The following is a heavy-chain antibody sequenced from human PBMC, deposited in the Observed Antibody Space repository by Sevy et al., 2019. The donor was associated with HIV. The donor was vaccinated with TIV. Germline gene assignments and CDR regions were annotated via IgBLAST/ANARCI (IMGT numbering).Heavy chain of an antibody. Sequence: ASVKVTGKVSGYTLTELSMHWVRQAPGKGLEWMGGFDPEDGETLYAQKFQGRVTMTEEKSTDTAYMELSSLRSEETAVYYCATRGIRELHDYWGQGTLVTVSS. J-gene: IGHJ4*02. CDR3: ATRGIRELHDY. CDR2: FDPEDGET. CDR1: GYTLTELS. D-gene: IGHD3-3*02. V-gene: IGHV1-24*01.